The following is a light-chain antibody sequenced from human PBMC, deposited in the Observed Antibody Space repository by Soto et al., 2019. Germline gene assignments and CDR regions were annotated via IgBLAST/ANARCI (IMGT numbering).Light chain of an antibody. J-gene: IGLJ1*01. V-gene: IGLV1-44*01. CDR1: SSNIGSNT. CDR3: AAWDDSLNGSV. Sequence: VLTQPPSASGTPGQRVTISCSGSSSNIGSNTVNWYQQLPGTAPRLLIYSNNQRPSGVPDRFSGSKSGTSASLAISGLQSEDEADYYCAAWDDSLNGSVFGTGTKVTV. CDR2: SNN.